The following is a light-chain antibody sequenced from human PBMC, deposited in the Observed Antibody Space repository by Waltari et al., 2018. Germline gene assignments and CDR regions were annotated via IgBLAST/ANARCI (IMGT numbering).Light chain of an antibody. Sequence: QSALTQPASVSGSPGQSITISCTGTSSDVGNYNLVSWYQQYPGKAPKVMIYDDNRRPSGVSDRFAGSKSGKTASLTISGVQAEDEAVYYCCSYAGSYTWVFGGGTKLTVL. J-gene: IGLJ3*02. CDR3: CSYAGSYTWV. CDR2: DDN. V-gene: IGLV2-23*01. CDR1: SSDVGNYNL.